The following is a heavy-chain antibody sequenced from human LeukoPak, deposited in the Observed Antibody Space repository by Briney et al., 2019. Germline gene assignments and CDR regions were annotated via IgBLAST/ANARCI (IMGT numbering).Heavy chain of an antibody. Sequence: TGGSLRLSCAASGFTFSSYGMHWVRQAPGKGLEWVSDINGSGGRTYYADSVKGRFTISRDNSKNTLYLQMNSLRAEDTAVYYCAKNRGLPLWGQGTLVTVSS. CDR2: INGSGGRT. J-gene: IGHJ4*02. V-gene: IGHV3-23*01. CDR1: GFTFSSYG. CDR3: AKNRGLPL.